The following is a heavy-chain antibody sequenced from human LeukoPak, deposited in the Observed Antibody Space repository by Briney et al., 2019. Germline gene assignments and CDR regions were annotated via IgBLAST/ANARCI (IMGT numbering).Heavy chain of an antibody. CDR1: GFTFSSYA. Sequence: GGSLRLSCAASGFTFSSYAMSWVRQAPGKGLEWVSAISGSGGSTYYADSVKGRFTISRDNSKNTLYLQMNSLRAEDTAVYYCAKDRGLRGFSFGSLDFWGQGTLVTASS. CDR3: AKDRGLRGFSFGSLDF. D-gene: IGHD5-18*01. J-gene: IGHJ4*02. V-gene: IGHV3-23*01. CDR2: ISGSGGST.